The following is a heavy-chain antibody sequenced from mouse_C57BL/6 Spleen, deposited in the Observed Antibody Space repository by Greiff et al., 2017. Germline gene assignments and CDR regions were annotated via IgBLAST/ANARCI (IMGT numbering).Heavy chain of an antibody. CDR1: GFTFTEYT. CDR3: ARHEERYYFDY. V-gene: IGHV1-62-2*01. J-gene: IGHJ2*01. CDR2: VYPGSGSR. Sequence: VKLMESGAELVTPGASVKLSCKASGFTFTEYTIHWVKQRSGQGLEWIGWVYPGSGSRKYNEKFKDKATLTADKSSSTVYMELSRLTSEDSAGYCCARHEERYYFDYWGQGTTLTVSS.